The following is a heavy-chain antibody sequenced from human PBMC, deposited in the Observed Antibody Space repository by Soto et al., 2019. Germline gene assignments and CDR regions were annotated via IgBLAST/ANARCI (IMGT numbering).Heavy chain of an antibody. D-gene: IGHD2-15*01. J-gene: IGHJ5*02. CDR1: GGTFSSYA. CDR3: ARDSYCSGGSCYPGFDP. CDR2: IIPIFGTA. V-gene: IGHV1-69*01. Sequence: QVQLVQSGAEVKKPGSSVKVSCKASGGTFSSYAISWVRQAPGQGLEWMGGIIPIFGTANYAQKFQDRVTITADESTSTAYMELSSLRSEDTAVYYCARDSYCSGGSCYPGFDPWGQGTLVTVSS.